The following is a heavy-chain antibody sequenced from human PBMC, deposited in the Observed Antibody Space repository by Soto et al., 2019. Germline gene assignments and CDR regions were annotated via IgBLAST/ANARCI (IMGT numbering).Heavy chain of an antibody. Sequence: EVQLVESGGGLVQPGGSLRLSCAASGFTFNSYSMNWVRQAPWKGLEWVSYISSSSSTIYYADSVKGRFTISRDNAKNSLYLQMNSLRDEHSAVYYCARAGYYGSGILLWGQGTLVTVSS. CDR3: ARAGYYGSGILL. J-gene: IGHJ4*02. D-gene: IGHD3-10*01. CDR1: GFTFNSYS. V-gene: IGHV3-48*02. CDR2: ISSSSSTI.